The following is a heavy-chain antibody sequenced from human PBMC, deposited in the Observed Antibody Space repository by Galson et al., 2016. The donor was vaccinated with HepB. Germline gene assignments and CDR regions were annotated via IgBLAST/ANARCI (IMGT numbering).Heavy chain of an antibody. V-gene: IGHV4-4*01. J-gene: IGHJ4*02. CDR1: GFTFSSFSM. CDR2: IHHSGRT. CDR3: ANQKNDYTVGGY. Sequence: SLRLSCAASGFTFSSFSMVWVRQPPGKGLEWIGEIHHSGRTNDNPSLKSRVTISVDKSKNQFSLKLNSVTAADTAVYFCANQKNDYTVGGYWGQGTLVTVSS. D-gene: IGHD4-11*01.